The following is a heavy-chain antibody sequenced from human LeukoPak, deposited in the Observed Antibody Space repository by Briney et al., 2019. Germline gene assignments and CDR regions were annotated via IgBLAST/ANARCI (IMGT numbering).Heavy chain of an antibody. CDR1: GFTFSSYS. CDR3: ARDPTYCGGDCLGWGYYYYMDV. J-gene: IGHJ6*03. CDR2: ISSSSSYI. V-gene: IGHV3-21*01. Sequence: GGSLRLSCAASGFTFSSYSMNWVRQAPGKGLEWVSSISSSSSYIHYADSVKGRFTISRDNSKNTLYLQMNSLRAEDTAVYYCARDPTYCGGDCLGWGYYYYMDVWGKGTTVTVSS. D-gene: IGHD2-21*02.